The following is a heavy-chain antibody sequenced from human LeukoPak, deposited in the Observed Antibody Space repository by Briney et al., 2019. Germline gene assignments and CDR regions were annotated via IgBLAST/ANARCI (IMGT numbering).Heavy chain of an antibody. V-gene: IGHV1-18*01. CDR2: ISGNNDNP. CDR3: ARDGTSTDDY. CDR1: GYTFSNFG. Sequence: ASVKVSCKTSGYTFSNFGINWVRQAPGQGLEWMGWISGNNDNPNYGQKFQGSFTVTTDSSTSTAYMELRNLRFDDTAVYSCARDGTSTDDYWGQGTLVTVSS. D-gene: IGHD2-2*01. J-gene: IGHJ4*02.